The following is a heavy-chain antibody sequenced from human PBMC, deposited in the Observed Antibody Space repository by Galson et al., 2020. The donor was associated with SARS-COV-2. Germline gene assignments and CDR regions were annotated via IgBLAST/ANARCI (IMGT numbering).Heavy chain of an antibody. Sequence: GGSLRLSCAASGFTFSSYAMHWVRQAPGKGLEWVAVISTDGNNKYYADSVKGRFTISRDNSKNTLYLQMNSLRAEDTAVYYCAKDLSGNYYDISGAVFWGQGTLVTVSS. J-gene: IGHJ4*02. V-gene: IGHV3-30*04. CDR2: ISTDGNNK. D-gene: IGHD3-22*01. CDR1: GFTFSSYA. CDR3: AKDLSGNYYDISGAVF.